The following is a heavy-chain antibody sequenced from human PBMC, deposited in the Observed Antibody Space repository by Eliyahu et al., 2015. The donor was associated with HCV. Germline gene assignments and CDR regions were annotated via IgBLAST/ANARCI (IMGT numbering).Heavy chain of an antibody. V-gene: IGHV3-30*18. CDR3: AKLDFSSDDAFDI. Sequence: QVQLVESGGGVVQPGRXLRXSCXASGXTFSSYGMPRVRPGARGRGLXGVXVISYDGSNKYYADSVKGRFTISRDNSKNTLYLQMNSLRAEDTAVYYCAKLDFSSDDAFDIWGQGTMVTVSS. D-gene: IGHD3/OR15-3a*01. CDR2: ISYDGSNK. CDR1: GXTFSSYG. J-gene: IGHJ3*02.